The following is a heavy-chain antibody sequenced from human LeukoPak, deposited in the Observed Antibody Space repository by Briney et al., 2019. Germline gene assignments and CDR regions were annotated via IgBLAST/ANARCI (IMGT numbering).Heavy chain of an antibody. V-gene: IGHV4-61*02. CDR2: IYTSGST. J-gene: IGHJ4*02. Sequence: SETLSLTCTVSGGSISRGSYYWSWIRQPAVKGLEWIGRIYTSGSTNYNPSLKGRVTISVDTSENQFSLKLSSVTAADTAVYYCARDRIWFGQFDYWGQGTLVTVSS. CDR1: GGSISRGSYY. D-gene: IGHD3-10*01. CDR3: ARDRIWFGQFDY.